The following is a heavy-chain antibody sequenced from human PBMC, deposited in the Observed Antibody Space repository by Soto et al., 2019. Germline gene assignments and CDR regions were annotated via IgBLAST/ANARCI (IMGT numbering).Heavy chain of an antibody. CDR3: ARPNRVFGVAAPRWNAFDF. Sequence: GESLKISCKGSGYSFTSYWIGWVRQMPGKGLEWMGIIYPGDSDTRYSPSFQGQVTISADKSISTAYLQWSSLKASDTAMYYCARPNRVFGVAAPRWNAFDFWGQGTMVNVSS. CDR1: GYSFTSYW. J-gene: IGHJ3*01. CDR2: IYPGDSDT. V-gene: IGHV5-51*01. D-gene: IGHD2-15*01.